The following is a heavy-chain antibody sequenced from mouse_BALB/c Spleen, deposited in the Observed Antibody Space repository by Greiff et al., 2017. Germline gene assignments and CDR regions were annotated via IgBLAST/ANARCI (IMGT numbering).Heavy chain of an antibody. J-gene: IGHJ2*01. CDR3: ARELGRLYFDY. V-gene: IGHV1-54*01. CDR1: GFAFTNYL. Sequence: QVQLKESGAELVRPGTSVSVSCKASGFAFTNYLIEWVKQRPGQGLEWIGVINPGSGGTNYNEKFKGKATLTADKSSSTAYMQSSSLTSDDSAVYFSARELGRLYFDYWGQGTTLTVSS. CDR2: INPGSGGT. D-gene: IGHD4-1*01.